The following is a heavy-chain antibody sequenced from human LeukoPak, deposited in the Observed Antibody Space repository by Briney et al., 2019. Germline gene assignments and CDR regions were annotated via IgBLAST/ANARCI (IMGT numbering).Heavy chain of an antibody. V-gene: IGHV3-23*01. D-gene: IGHD6-13*01. CDR1: GFTFSNYA. CDR3: AHRFSSTWSRPVNFDS. CDR2: TSGSGAST. Sequence: PGGSLRLSCAASGFTFSNYAMSWVRQAPGKGLEWVSGTSGSGASTFYADSVKGRFTISGDNSKSMLYLEMNSLRVEDTAVYYCAHRFSSTWSRPVNFDSWGQGTLVTVSS. J-gene: IGHJ4*02.